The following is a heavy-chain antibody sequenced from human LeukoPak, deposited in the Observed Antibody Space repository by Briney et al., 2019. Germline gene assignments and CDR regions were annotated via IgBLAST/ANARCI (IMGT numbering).Heavy chain of an antibody. D-gene: IGHD3-22*01. CDR3: ARDKKDYYDSSGYYYFAFDI. Sequence: KPSETLSLTCTVSGGSIRSYYWSWIRQPPGKGLEWIGYIYYSGSTNYNPSLKSRVTISVDTSKNQFSLKLSSVTAADTAVYCCARDKKDYYDSSGYYYFAFDIWGQGTMVNVSS. CDR2: IYYSGST. CDR1: GGSIRSYY. J-gene: IGHJ3*02. V-gene: IGHV4-59*01.